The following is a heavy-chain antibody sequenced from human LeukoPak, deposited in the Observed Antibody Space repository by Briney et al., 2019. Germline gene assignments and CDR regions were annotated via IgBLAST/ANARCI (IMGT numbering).Heavy chain of an antibody. D-gene: IGHD6-6*01. J-gene: IGHJ4*02. CDR1: GYTFTDYH. CDR3: ARRRTDSSEGFDY. V-gene: IGHV1-2*02. CDR2: INPNSGGT. Sequence: ASVKVSCKASGYTFTDYHIHWVRQAPGQGLEWMGWINPNSGGTNYAGEFQGRVTMTSDTSISTAYLDLTRLRSDDTAVYYCARRRTDSSEGFDYWGQGTLVTASS.